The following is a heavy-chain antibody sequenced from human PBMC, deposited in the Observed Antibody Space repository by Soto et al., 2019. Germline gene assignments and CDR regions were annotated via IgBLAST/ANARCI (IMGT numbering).Heavy chain of an antibody. CDR3: ARAPTTVAFDI. V-gene: IGHV4-31*03. CDR2: IYSNGNT. CDR1: GGSIGSGGYY. D-gene: IGHD4-17*01. Sequence: PSETLSLTCTVSGGSIGSGGYYWSWIRQDPGKGLEWLGYIYSNGNTYYNPSLKSRLVISSDTSQNQFSLKLSSVTAADTAVYYCARAPTTVAFDIWGQGTMVTVSS. J-gene: IGHJ3*02.